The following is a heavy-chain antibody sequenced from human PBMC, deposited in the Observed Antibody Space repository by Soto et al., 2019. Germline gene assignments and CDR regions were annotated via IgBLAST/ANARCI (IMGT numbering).Heavy chain of an antibody. V-gene: IGHV3-73*01. J-gene: IGHJ5*02. CDR2: IKGKANSYAT. CDR3: TRHATYYDSGRYIGDWFDL. CDR1: GFTFSGHG. Sequence: EVQLVESGGGLVQPGGSLRLSCGASGFTFSGHGIHLVRQASGKGLEWIGRIKGKANSYATEYAASLKGRFTISRDDSENTAYLQMNRLKSEDTAVYYCTRHATYYDSGRYIGDWFDLWGQGTLVTVSS. D-gene: IGHD3-22*01.